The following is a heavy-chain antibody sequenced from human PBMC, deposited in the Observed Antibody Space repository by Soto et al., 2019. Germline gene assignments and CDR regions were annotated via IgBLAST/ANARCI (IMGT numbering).Heavy chain of an antibody. Sequence: GGSLRLSCAASGFTFSSYAMSWVRQAPGKGLEWVSSISGTGGSTYYAESVKGRFTISRDNSKNTLYVQMNSLRAEDTAVYYCAKDFPSYVVVGVAATTFDYWGQGTLVTVSS. J-gene: IGHJ4*02. V-gene: IGHV3-23*01. CDR1: GFTFSSYA. CDR3: AKDFPSYVVVGVAATTFDY. CDR2: ISGTGGST. D-gene: IGHD2-15*01.